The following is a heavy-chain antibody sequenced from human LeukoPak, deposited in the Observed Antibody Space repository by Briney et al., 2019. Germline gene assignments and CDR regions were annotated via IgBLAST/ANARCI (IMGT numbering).Heavy chain of an antibody. D-gene: IGHD5-12*01. V-gene: IGHV3-23*01. CDR2: ISGSGGST. J-gene: IGHJ6*03. CDR1: GFTFSSYA. Sequence: GGSLRLSCAASGFTFSSYAMSWVRQAPGKGLEWVSAISGSGGSTYYADSVKGRFTISRDNSKNTLYLRMNSLRAEDTAVYYCAKDGVGYSGYDYYYYYYMDVWGKGTTVTVSS. CDR3: AKDGVGYSGYDYYYYYYMDV.